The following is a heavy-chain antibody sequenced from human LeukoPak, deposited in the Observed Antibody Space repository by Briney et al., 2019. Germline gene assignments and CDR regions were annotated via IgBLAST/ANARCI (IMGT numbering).Heavy chain of an antibody. Sequence: PGGSLRLSCAASGFTFSSYAMHWVRQAPGKGLEWVAVISYDGSNKYYADSVKGRFTISRDNSKNTLCLQMNSLRAEDTAVYYCARDGEQQLVSYYFDYWGQGTLVTVSS. CDR2: ISYDGSNK. V-gene: IGHV3-30-3*01. CDR1: GFTFSSYA. J-gene: IGHJ4*02. D-gene: IGHD6-13*01. CDR3: ARDGEQQLVSYYFDY.